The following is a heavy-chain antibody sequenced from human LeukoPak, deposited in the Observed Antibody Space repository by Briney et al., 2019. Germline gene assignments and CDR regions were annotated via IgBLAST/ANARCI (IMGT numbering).Heavy chain of an antibody. D-gene: IGHD3-22*01. V-gene: IGHV3-21*01. J-gene: IGHJ4*02. CDR3: ARGHYYDSSGYCFDY. CDR2: LYGKGDQT. Sequence: GGSLRLSCAASGFTFATYTMNWVRQAPGKGLEWVSGLYGKGDQTFYADSVKGRFTISRDNAKNSLYLQMNSLRAEDTAVYYCARGHYYDSSGYCFDYWGQGTLVTVSS. CDR1: GFTFATYT.